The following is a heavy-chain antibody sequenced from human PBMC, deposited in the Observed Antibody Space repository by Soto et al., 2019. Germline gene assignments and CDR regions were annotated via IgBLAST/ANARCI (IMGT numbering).Heavy chain of an antibody. D-gene: IGHD2-8*02. Sequence: QVQLVQSGAEVKKPGASVKVSCQTSGYTFTSYTIQWVRQAPGQRLEWMGRISGGNGKTEYSEKFWGRVTSTRDTSASKAYKELSGLRPEDTAVYYCAIGFCGSICPYFQYYGQGTLVSVSS. CDR1: GYTFTSYT. J-gene: IGHJ1*01. CDR2: ISGGNGKT. V-gene: IGHV1-3*01. CDR3: AIGFCGSICPYFQY.